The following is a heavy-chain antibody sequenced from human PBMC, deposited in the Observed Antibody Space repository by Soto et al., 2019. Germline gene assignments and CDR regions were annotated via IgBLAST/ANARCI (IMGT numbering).Heavy chain of an antibody. CDR2: IKHSGSS. CDR3: GRGGSSDWQVALDI. J-gene: IGHJ3*02. Sequence: SETLSLTCAVYAGSFSHYYWNWIRQSPGKGLEWIGKIKHSGSSNYNPSLRSRVSISVDMSKNQFSLRLISVTAADQAAYSCGRGGSSDWQVALDIWGQGTIVTFS. CDR1: AGSFSHYY. D-gene: IGHD6-19*01. V-gene: IGHV4-34*01.